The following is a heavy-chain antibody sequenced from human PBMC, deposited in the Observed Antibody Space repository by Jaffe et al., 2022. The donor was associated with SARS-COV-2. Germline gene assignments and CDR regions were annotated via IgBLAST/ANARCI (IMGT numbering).Heavy chain of an antibody. CDR3: ARGPRDIVVVTNWFDP. V-gene: IGHV3-7*01. Sequence: EVQLVESGGGLVQPGGSLRLSCAASGFTFSSYWMSWVRQAPGKGLEWVANIKQDGSEKYYVDSVKGRFTISRDNAKNSLYLQMNSLRAEDTAVYYCARGPRDIVVVTNWFDPWGQGTLVTVSS. CDR1: GFTFSSYW. D-gene: IGHD2-15*01. J-gene: IGHJ5*02. CDR2: IKQDGSEK.